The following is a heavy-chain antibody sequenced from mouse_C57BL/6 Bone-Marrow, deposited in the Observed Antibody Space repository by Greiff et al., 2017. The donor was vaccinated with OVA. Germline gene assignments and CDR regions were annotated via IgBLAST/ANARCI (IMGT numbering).Heavy chain of an antibody. J-gene: IGHJ3*01. CDR2: ISDGGSYT. Sequence: DVQLQESGGGLVKPGGSLKLSCAASGFTFSSYAMSWVRQTPEKRLEWVATISDGGSYTYYPDNVKGRFTISRDNAKNNLYLQMSHLKSEDTAMYYCARGYYEGFAYWGQGTLVTVSA. D-gene: IGHD1-1*01. V-gene: IGHV5-4*01. CDR1: GFTFSSYA. CDR3: ARGYYEGFAY.